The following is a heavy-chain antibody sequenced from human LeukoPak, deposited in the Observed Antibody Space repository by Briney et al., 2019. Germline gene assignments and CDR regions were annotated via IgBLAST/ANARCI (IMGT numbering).Heavy chain of an antibody. Sequence: PGGSLRLSCAASGFTFSSYSMNWVRQAPGKGLEWVSYISSSSSSTIYYADSVKGRFTISRDNSKNTLYLQMNGLRAEDTAVYYCAKEHLDCSSTSCYAVDAPEFDYWGQGTLVTVSS. D-gene: IGHD2-2*01. CDR2: ISSSSSSTI. V-gene: IGHV3-48*01. CDR1: GFTFSSYS. J-gene: IGHJ4*02. CDR3: AKEHLDCSSTSCYAVDAPEFDY.